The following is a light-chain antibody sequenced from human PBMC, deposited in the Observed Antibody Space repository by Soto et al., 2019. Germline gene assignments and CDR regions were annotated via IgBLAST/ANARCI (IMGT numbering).Light chain of an antibody. Sequence: ELVMTQSPATLSVSPGERAALSCRASQSVSSNFAWYQQKPGQAPRLLIYGASTRATGIPARFSGSGSGTEFTLTISSLQPKDFATYFCQQFNAYPLTFGGGTKLEIK. J-gene: IGKJ4*01. CDR1: QSVSSN. CDR3: QQFNAYPLT. CDR2: GAS. V-gene: IGKV3-15*01.